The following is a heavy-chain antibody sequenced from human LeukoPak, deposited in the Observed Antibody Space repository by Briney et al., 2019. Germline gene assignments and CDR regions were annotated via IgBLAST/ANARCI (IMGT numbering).Heavy chain of an antibody. J-gene: IGHJ3*02. D-gene: IGHD3-10*01. Sequence: SETLSLTCTVSGGSISNYYWSWIRQPPGKGLEWIGYIYHSGSTNYNPSLKSRVTISVDTSKSQFSLKLSSVTAADTAVYYCARDPPGINDAFDIWGQGTMVTVSS. CDR2: IYHSGST. CDR3: ARDPPGINDAFDI. V-gene: IGHV4-59*01. CDR1: GGSISNYY.